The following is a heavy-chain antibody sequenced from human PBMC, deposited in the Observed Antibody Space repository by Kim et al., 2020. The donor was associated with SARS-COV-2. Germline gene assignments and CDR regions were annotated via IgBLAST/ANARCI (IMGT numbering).Heavy chain of an antibody. V-gene: IGHV4-59*01. CDR3: ARAAIFGTWDY. CDR1: GGSISSYY. Sequence: SQTLSLTCTVSGGSISSYYWSWIRQPPGKGLEWIGYIYYTGSTNYNPSLKSRVTISVDTSKNQFSLKLSPVTAAYTAVYYCARAAIFGTWDYWGQGTLVTVSS. CDR2: IYYTGST. D-gene: IGHD3-3*01. J-gene: IGHJ4*02.